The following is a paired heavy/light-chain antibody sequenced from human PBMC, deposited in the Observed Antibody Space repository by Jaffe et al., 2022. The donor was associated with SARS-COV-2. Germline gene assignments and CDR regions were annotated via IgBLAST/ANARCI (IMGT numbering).Heavy chain of an antibody. J-gene: IGHJ4*02. CDR3: ARGRNFDWSSFDS. V-gene: IGHV1-2*06. D-gene: IGHD3-9*01. CDR2: INPNSGGT. CDR1: GNTFSGYY. Sequence: QVQLMQSGAEVKEPGASVKVSCEASGNTFSGYYVHWVRQAPGQGFEWVGRINPNSGGTNYAYRFRGRVTVTTDTSINTAYMELSRLTSDDSAVYYCARGRNFDWSSFDSWGLGTLVIVSS.
Light chain of an antibody. V-gene: IGLV2-14*01. CDR1: SSDVGGYNY. J-gene: IGLJ1*01. Sequence: QSALTQPASVSGSPGQSITISCTATSSDVGGYNYVSWYQHHPGKAPRLMIYDVTNRPSGVPDRFSGSKSGNTASLTISGLQAEDEATYYCKSYTTSWTSNFVFGTGTEVFVL. CDR3: KSYTTSWTSNFV. CDR2: DVT.